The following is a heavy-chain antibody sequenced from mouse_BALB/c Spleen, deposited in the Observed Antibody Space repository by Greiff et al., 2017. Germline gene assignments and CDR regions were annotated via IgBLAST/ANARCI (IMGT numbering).Heavy chain of an antibody. V-gene: IGHV1-5*01. CDR3: TRSETYYYGSSFHMDY. J-gene: IGHJ4*01. Sequence: DVQLQESGTVLARPGASVKMSCKASGYTFTSYWMHWVKQRPGQGLEWIGAIYPGNSDTSYNQKFKGKAKLTAVTSTSTAYMELSSLTNEDSAVYYCTRSETYYYGSSFHMDYWGQGTSGTVSS. D-gene: IGHD1-1*01. CDR2: IYPGNSDT. CDR1: GYTFTSYW.